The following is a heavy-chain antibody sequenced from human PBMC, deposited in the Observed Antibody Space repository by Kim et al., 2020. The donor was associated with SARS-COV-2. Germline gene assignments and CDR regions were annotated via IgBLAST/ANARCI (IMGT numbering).Heavy chain of an antibody. Sequence: GGSLRLSCAASGFTFSNYWMSWVRQAPGKGPEWVANIKSDGSEKHYVDSVKGRFTISRDNAKNSLDLQMDSLRAEDTAVYYCARYLHGAASYYSPGFEYWGPGTLVTVSS. V-gene: IGHV3-7*01. J-gene: IGHJ4*02. D-gene: IGHD3-10*01. CDR2: IKSDGSEK. CDR3: ARYLHGAASYYSPGFEY. CDR1: GFTFSNYW.